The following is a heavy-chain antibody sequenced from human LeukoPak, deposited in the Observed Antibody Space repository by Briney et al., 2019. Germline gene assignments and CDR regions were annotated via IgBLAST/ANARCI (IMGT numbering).Heavy chain of an antibody. D-gene: IGHD3/OR15-3a*01. Sequence: GGSLRLSCAASGFTFNNYAMNWVRQAPGKGLEWVSVIGGSDGTTYYADSVKGRFTVSRDNAKSSLFLQMDNLRAEDTAVYYCATTARVGQNWGQGTLVTVSS. CDR3: ATTARVGQN. V-gene: IGHV3-23*01. J-gene: IGHJ4*02. CDR2: IGGSDGTT. CDR1: GFTFNNYA.